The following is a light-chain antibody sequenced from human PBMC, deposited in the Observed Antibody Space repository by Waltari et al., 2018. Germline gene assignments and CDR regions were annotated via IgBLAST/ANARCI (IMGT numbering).Light chain of an antibody. CDR3: QSYDSSLTAWV. V-gene: IGLV1-40*01. J-gene: IGLJ3*02. CDR2: GNN. CDR1: SSNIGAGFD. Sequence: QSVLTQPPSVSGAPGQRVTISCTGSSSNIGAGFDVHWYHQLPGPAPKPLIYGNNTRPSGVPGRCAGSKSGTSASLAITGLQVEDEADYYCQSYDSSLTAWVFGGGTKLTVL.